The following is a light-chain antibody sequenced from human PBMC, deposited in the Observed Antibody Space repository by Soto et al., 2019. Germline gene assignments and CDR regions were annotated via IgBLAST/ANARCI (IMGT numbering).Light chain of an antibody. Sequence: QSALTQPASVSGSPGQSVTISCTGTSSDVGSYNLVSWYQQHPGKAPKLTICEGSKRPSGVSNRFSGSKSGNTASLTISGLQAEDEADYYCCSYAGSSTFLFGGGTKLTVL. J-gene: IGLJ2*01. CDR1: SSDVGSYNL. V-gene: IGLV2-23*03. CDR2: EGS. CDR3: CSYAGSSTFL.